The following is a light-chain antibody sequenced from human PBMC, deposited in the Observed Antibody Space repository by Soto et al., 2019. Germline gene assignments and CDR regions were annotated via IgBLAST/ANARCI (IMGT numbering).Light chain of an antibody. Sequence: DIQMTQSPSTLSASVGDRVTITCRASQIISSWLAWYRQKPGKAPKLLIYKASSLESGVPSRFSGSGSGTEFTLTINSLQPDDFATYYCQQYNSYSRTFGQGTKVDIK. CDR3: QQYNSYSRT. J-gene: IGKJ1*01. V-gene: IGKV1-5*03. CDR1: QIISSW. CDR2: KAS.